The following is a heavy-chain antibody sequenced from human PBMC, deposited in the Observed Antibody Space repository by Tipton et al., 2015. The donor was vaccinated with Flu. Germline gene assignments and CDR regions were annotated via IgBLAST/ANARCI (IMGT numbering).Heavy chain of an antibody. CDR3: TRDTYSYGYGSPLYFDI. CDR2: IVPISGTT. CDR1: GGTFNNYA. J-gene: IGHJ4*02. Sequence: QVQLVQSGAEVKKPGSSVKVSCKASGGTFNNYAISWVRQAPGQGLEWMGRIVPISGTTNYAQKFQGRVTITAGESTGTAYMELSSLRSDDTAVYYCTRDTYSYGYGSPLYFDIWGLGTRVTVSS. V-gene: IGHV1-69*18. D-gene: IGHD5-18*01.